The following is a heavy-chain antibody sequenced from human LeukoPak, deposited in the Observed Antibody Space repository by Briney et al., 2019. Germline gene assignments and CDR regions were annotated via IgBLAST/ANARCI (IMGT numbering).Heavy chain of an antibody. J-gene: IGHJ6*02. CDR2: IRYDGSNK. D-gene: IGHD3-10*01. V-gene: IGHV3-30*02. CDR1: GFTFSSCG. CDR3: AKASPYGSGSYYGMDV. Sequence: GGSLRLSCAASGFTFSSCGMHWVRQAPGKGLEWVAFIRYDGSNKYYADSVKGRFTISRDNSKSTLYLQMNSLRAEDTAVYYCAKASPYGSGSYYGMDVWGQGTTVTVSS.